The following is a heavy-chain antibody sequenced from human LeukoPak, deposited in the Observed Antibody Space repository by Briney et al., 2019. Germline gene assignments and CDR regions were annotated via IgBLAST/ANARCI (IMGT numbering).Heavy chain of an antibody. J-gene: IGHJ5*02. D-gene: IGHD1-1*01. CDR2: IWYDESNK. CDR3: AKDLRRYNWNDEDWFDP. V-gene: IGHV3-33*06. Sequence: GGSLRLSCAASGFTFSSYGMHWVRQAPGKGLEWVAVIWYDESNKYYADSVKGRFTISRDNSKNTLYLQMNSLRAEDTAVYYCAKDLRRYNWNDEDWFDPWGQGTLVTVSS. CDR1: GFTFSSYG.